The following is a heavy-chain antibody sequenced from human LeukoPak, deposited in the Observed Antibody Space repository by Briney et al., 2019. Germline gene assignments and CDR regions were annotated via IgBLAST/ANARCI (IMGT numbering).Heavy chain of an antibody. D-gene: IGHD6-19*01. J-gene: IGHJ4*02. V-gene: IGHV1-2*02. CDR3: AIEEEPVAGIYYFDY. CDR2: INPNSGGT. CDR1: GYSFTGYY. Sequence: GASVKVSCKASGYSFTGYYMHWVRQAPGQGLEWMGWINPNSGGTNYAQKFQGRVTMTRDTSISTAYMELSRLRSDDTAVYYCAIEEEPVAGIYYFDYWGQGTLVTVSS.